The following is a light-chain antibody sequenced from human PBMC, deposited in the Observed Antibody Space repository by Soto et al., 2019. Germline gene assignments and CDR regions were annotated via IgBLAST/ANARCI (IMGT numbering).Light chain of an antibody. Sequence: QSVLNQPASVSGSPGQSIAISCTGTAGDVGTYNLVSWYQQHPGKAPKLMIYEVSKRPPGVSNRFSGSKSGNTASLTISGLQAEDEADYYCSSYTSSTTLDIFGTGTKVTVL. CDR2: EVS. J-gene: IGLJ1*01. CDR3: SSYTSSTTLDI. V-gene: IGLV2-14*02. CDR1: AGDVGTYNL.